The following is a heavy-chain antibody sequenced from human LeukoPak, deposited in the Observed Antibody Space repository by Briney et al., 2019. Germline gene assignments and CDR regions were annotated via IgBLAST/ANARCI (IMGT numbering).Heavy chain of an antibody. CDR2: INQDGTEK. CDR1: GFTFRSYW. V-gene: IGHV3-7*03. Sequence: GGSLRLSCAASGFTFRSYWMSWVRQAPGKGLEWVANINQDGTEKYYLDSVKGRFTISRDNAKKSLNLQMNSLRAEDTALYYCARDGHPFGYWGQGTLVTVSS. J-gene: IGHJ4*02. CDR3: ARDGHPFGY.